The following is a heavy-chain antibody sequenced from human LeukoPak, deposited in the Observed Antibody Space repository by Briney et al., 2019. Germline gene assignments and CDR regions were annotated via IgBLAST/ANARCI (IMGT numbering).Heavy chain of an antibody. V-gene: IGHV3-7*05. D-gene: IGHD6-19*01. Sequence: GGSLRLSCAASGFTFSSSNMNWVRQAPGKGLEWVANIKQDGSEKYYVDSVKGRFTISRDNAKNSLYLQMNSLRVEDTAVYYCARGGWYAWYFDLWGRGTLVTVSS. CDR3: ARGGWYAWYFDL. CDR1: GFTFSSSN. CDR2: IKQDGSEK. J-gene: IGHJ2*01.